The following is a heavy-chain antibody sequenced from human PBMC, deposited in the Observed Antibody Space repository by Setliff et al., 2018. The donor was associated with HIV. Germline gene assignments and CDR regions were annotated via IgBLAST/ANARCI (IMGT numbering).Heavy chain of an antibody. CDR3: SRTIGNWGPGNH. CDR2: IIPLFGTA. CDR1: GGTFSSYA. V-gene: IGHV1-69*01. D-gene: IGHD3-10*01. Sequence: VKVSCKVSGGTFSSYAISWVRQAPGQGLEWMGGIIPLFGTANYAQKFQGEVTITADESTSTAYMELHSLSSEDTAMYYCSRTIGNWGPGNHWGQGTLVTVSS. J-gene: IGHJ5*02.